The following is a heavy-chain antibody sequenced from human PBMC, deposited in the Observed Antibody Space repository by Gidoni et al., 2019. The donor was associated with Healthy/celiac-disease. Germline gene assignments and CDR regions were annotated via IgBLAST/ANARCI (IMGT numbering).Heavy chain of an antibody. V-gene: IGHV4-38-2*02. CDR3: ARELSEGFDY. D-gene: IGHD3-3*01. CDR2: IYHSGST. J-gene: IGHJ4*02. Sequence: QVQLQESGPGLVKPSETLSLTCTVSGYSISSGYYWGWIRQPPGTGLEWIGSIYHSGSTYYNPSLKSRVTISVDTSKNQFSLKLSSVTAADTAVYYCARELSEGFDYWGQGTLVTVSS. CDR1: GYSISSGYY.